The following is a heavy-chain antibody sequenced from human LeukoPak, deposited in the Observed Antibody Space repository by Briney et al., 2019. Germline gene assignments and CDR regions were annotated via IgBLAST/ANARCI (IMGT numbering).Heavy chain of an antibody. CDR1: GGSICSSY. J-gene: IGHJ4*02. Sequence: SETLSLTCTASGGSICSSYWSWIRQPPGKGLEWIGYIYYSGSTNYNPSLKSRVTISVDTSKNQFSLKLSSVTAADTAVYYCARSIAAARLDYWGQGTLVTVSS. CDR3: ARSIAAARLDY. V-gene: IGHV4-59*01. D-gene: IGHD6-13*01. CDR2: IYYSGST.